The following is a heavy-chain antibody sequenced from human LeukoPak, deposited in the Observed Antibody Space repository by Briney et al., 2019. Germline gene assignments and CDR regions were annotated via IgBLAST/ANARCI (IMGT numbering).Heavy chain of an antibody. CDR1: GGSISSGGYS. V-gene: IGHV4-30-2*01. CDR2: IYHSGST. CDR3: ARGKGYYGSGSYFGY. Sequence: KPSETLSLTCAVSGGSISSGGYSWSWIRQPPGKGLEWIGYIYHSGSTYYNPSLKSRVTISVDRSKNQFSLKLSSVTAADTAVYYCARGKGYYGSGSYFGYWGQGTLVTVSS. J-gene: IGHJ4*02. D-gene: IGHD3-10*01.